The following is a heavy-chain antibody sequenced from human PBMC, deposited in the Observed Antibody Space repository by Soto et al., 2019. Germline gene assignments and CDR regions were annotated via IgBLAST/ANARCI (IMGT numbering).Heavy chain of an antibody. CDR2: IYWDDDK. J-gene: IGHJ4*02. Sequence: QITLKESGPTLVKPTQTLTLTCTFSGFSLSTSGVGVGWIRQPPEKALEWLALIYWDDDKRYSPSLKSRLTTTXDXAXNQXVLTMTNVDPVDTATYYCAHSKDYSSRGYTLDFDYWGQGTLVTVSS. CDR1: GFSLSTSGVG. CDR3: AHSKDYSSRGYTLDFDY. V-gene: IGHV2-5*02. D-gene: IGHD6-13*01.